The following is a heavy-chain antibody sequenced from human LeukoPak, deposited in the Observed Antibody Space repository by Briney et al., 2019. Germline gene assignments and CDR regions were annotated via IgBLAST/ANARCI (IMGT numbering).Heavy chain of an antibody. Sequence: PGGSLRLSCAASGFTFSSYGMHWVRQAPGKGLEWVAYIQYDGSNQQYADSVKGRFIISRDRSKNIPYLQMNSLRAEDTAVYYCARAAYSSTWYSRYFDLWGRGTLITVSS. J-gene: IGHJ2*01. V-gene: IGHV3-30*02. D-gene: IGHD6-13*01. CDR3: ARAAYSSTWYSRYFDL. CDR2: IQYDGSNQ. CDR1: GFTFSSYG.